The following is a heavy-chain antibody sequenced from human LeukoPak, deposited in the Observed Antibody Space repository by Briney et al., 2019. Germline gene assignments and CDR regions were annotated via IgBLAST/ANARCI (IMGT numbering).Heavy chain of an antibody. CDR2: IRSQIYGGTP. Sequence: GRSLRLSCTGSGFTFGDYAMTWVRQAPGKGLEWVGFIRSQIYGGTPEYAASVEGRFTISRDDSEGVAYLQMNSLKTEDTAVYYCTRDQTPYYWGQGTLVTVSS. CDR1: GFTFGDYA. CDR3: TRDQTPYY. J-gene: IGHJ4*02. V-gene: IGHV3-49*04.